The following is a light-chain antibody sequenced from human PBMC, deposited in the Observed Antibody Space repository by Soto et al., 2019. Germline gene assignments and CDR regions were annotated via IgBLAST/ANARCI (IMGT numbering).Light chain of an antibody. V-gene: IGKV3-20*01. CDR3: QHYGSTPWS. CDR2: GAS. J-gene: IGKJ1*01. Sequence: EVVLTQSPGTPSLSPGERATLSCRASQSVSNTYLAWYQQRPGQAPRLLIYGASTRATDIPDRISGSGSGTDFTLTVSRLEPEDFAVYYCQHYGSTPWSFGQGTKVEIK. CDR1: QSVSNTY.